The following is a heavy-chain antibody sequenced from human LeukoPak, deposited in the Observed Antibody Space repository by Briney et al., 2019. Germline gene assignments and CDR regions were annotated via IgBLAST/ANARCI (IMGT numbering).Heavy chain of an antibody. CDR3: ARELGIAAAGTSVFDY. Sequence: PSENLSLTCTVSGGSISSYYWSWIRQPAGKGLEWIGRIYTSGSTNYNPSLKSRVTMSVDTSKNQFSLKLSSVTAADTAVYYCARELGIAAAGTSVFDYWGQGTLVTVSS. J-gene: IGHJ4*02. D-gene: IGHD6-13*01. CDR2: IYTSGST. CDR1: GGSISSYY. V-gene: IGHV4-4*07.